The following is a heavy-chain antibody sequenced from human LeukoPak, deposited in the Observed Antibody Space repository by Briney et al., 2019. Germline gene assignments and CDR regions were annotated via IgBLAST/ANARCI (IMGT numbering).Heavy chain of an antibody. CDR2: ISYDGSNK. D-gene: IGHD4-23*01. V-gene: IGHV3-30*07. CDR3: ATDRKVGTWDPRFNY. Sequence: GGSLRLSCAASGFTFSSYAMHWVRQAPGKGLEWVAVISYDGSNKYYADSVKGRFTISRDNAKFSLYLQMNSLRAEDTAIYYCATDRKVGTWDPRFNYWGQGTLVTVSS. J-gene: IGHJ4*02. CDR1: GFTFSSYA.